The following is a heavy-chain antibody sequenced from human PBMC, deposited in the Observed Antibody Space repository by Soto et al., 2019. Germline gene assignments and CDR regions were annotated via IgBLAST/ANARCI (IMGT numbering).Heavy chain of an antibody. CDR3: ARESGMDYDFWSGYSIPDYFDY. V-gene: IGHV3-7*01. J-gene: IGHJ4*02. Sequence: LRLSCAASGFTFSSYWMSWVRQAPGKGLEWVANIKQDGSEKYYVDSVKGRFTISRDNAKNSLYLQMNSLRAEDTAVYYCARESGMDYDFWSGYSIPDYFDYWGQGTLVTVSS. CDR2: IKQDGSEK. D-gene: IGHD3-3*01. CDR1: GFTFSSYW.